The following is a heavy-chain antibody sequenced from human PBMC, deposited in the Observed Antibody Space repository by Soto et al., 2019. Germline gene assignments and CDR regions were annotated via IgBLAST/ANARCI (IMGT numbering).Heavy chain of an antibody. CDR1: GYTFTGYY. V-gene: IGHV1-2*02. Sequence: ASVKVSCKASGYTFTGYYMHWVRQAPGQGLEWIGWINPNSGGTNYAQKFQGRATMTRDTSISTAYMELSRLRSDDTAVYYCARHLYDSSGYYYRQGGDYYYYGMDVWGQGTTVTVSS. CDR2: INPNSGGT. CDR3: ARHLYDSSGYYYRQGGDYYYYGMDV. J-gene: IGHJ6*02. D-gene: IGHD3-22*01.